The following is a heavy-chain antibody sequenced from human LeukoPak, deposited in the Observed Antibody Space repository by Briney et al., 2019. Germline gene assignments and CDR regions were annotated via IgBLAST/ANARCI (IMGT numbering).Heavy chain of an antibody. D-gene: IGHD4-17*01. CDR3: ARDTVTTNPSPPFDY. CDR2: INPSGGST. CDR1: GYTFTSYY. V-gene: IGHV1-46*01. Sequence: GASVKVSCKASGYTFTSYYMHWVRQAPGQGLEWMGIINPSGGSTSYAQKFQGRVTMTRDTSTSTVYMELSSLRSEDTAVYYCARDTVTTNPSPPFDYWGQGTLVTVSS. J-gene: IGHJ4*02.